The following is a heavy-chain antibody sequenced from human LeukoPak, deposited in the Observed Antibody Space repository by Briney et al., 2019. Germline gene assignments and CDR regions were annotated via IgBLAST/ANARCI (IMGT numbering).Heavy chain of an antibody. V-gene: IGHV1-2*02. CDR3: ARDEGYCSSTSCYRLNWFDP. J-gene: IGHJ5*02. Sequence: ASVKVSCKASGYTFTGYYMHWVRQAPGQGLEWMGWINPNSGGTNYAQKFQGRVTMTRDTSISTAYMELSRLRSDDTAVYYRARDEGYCSSTSCYRLNWFDPWGQGTLVTVSS. CDR1: GYTFTGYY. CDR2: INPNSGGT. D-gene: IGHD2-2*01.